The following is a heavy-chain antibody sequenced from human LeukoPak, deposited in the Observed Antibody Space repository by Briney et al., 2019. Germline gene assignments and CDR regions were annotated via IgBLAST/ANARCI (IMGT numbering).Heavy chain of an antibody. CDR2: INSDGSST. CDR3: ARAGKHEYTVDV. J-gene: IGHJ6*02. Sequence: GGSLRLSCAASGFTFSSYWMHWVRQPPGKGLVWVSRINSDGSSTTYADSVKGRFTMSRDNAKNTLYLQMNSLRAEDTAVYYCARAGKHEYTVDVWGHGTTVTVSS. CDR1: GFTFSSYW. V-gene: IGHV3-74*01. D-gene: IGHD1-1*01.